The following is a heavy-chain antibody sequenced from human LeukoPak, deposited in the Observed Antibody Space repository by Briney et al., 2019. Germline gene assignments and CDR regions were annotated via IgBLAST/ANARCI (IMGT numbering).Heavy chain of an antibody. CDR2: ISSSGTSK. D-gene: IGHD3-22*01. J-gene: IGHJ3*02. V-gene: IGHV3-48*03. CDR3: TRENTSGYGPGAFDI. Sequence: GGSLRLSCAASGFTFSSYEMSWVRQAPGKGLEWIAYISSSGTSKNYADSVKGRFTISRDNAKNSLYLQMSSLRAEDTAVYPCTRENTSGYGPGAFDIWGQGTMVTVSS. CDR1: GFTFSSYE.